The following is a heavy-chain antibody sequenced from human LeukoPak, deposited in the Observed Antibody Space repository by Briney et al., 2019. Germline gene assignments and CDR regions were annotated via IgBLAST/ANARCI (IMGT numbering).Heavy chain of an antibody. D-gene: IGHD2-2*02. CDR3: ARDLVVVPAAIRLVYEGVFDY. J-gene: IGHJ4*02. Sequence: ASVKVSCKASGGTFSSYTISWVRQAPGQGLEWMGRIIPILGIANYAQTFQGRVTITADKSTSTAYMELSSLRSEDTAVYYCARDLVVVPAAIRLVYEGVFDYWGQGTLVTVSS. V-gene: IGHV1-69*04. CDR1: GGTFSSYT. CDR2: IIPILGIA.